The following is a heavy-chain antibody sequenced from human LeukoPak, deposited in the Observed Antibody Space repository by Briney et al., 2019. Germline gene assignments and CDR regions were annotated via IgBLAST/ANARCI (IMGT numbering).Heavy chain of an antibody. CDR2: ISAYNGNT. Sequence: ASVKVSCKASGYTFTSYGISWVRQAPGQGLEWMGWISAYNGNTNYAQKLQGRVTMTTDTSTSTAYMELRSLRSDDTAVYYCARDRGNNYYGLDRPDYWGQGTLVTVSS. CDR3: ARDRGNNYYGLDRPDY. J-gene: IGHJ4*02. V-gene: IGHV1-18*01. D-gene: IGHD3-10*01. CDR1: GYTFTSYG.